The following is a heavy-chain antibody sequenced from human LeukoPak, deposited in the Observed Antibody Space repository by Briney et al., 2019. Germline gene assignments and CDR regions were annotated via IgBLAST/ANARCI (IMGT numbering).Heavy chain of an antibody. V-gene: IGHV1-3*01. CDR3: ARGWYSGSRIPDY. CDR2: INAGNGNT. J-gene: IGHJ4*02. Sequence: ASVKVSCTASGYTFTSYAMHWVRQAPGQRLEWMGWINAGNGNTKYSQKFQGRVTITRDTSASTAYMELSSLRSEDTAAYYCARGWYSGSRIPDYWGQGTLVTVSS. D-gene: IGHD1-26*01. CDR1: GYTFTSYA.